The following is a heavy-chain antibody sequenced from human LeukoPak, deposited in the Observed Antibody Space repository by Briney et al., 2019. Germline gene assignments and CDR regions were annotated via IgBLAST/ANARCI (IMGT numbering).Heavy chain of an antibody. V-gene: IGHV3-7*01. CDR3: TSWGDTTAEYFQR. Sequence: GGSLRLSCAASGFTFSSYWMNWARQAPGKGLEWVASINHNGDVNYYVDSVKGRFTISRDNAQNSKYLQMYSLRVEDTAVYYCTSWGDTTAEYFQRWGQGTLVTVSS. D-gene: IGHD2-21*02. CDR1: GFTFSSYW. CDR2: INHNGDVN. J-gene: IGHJ1*01.